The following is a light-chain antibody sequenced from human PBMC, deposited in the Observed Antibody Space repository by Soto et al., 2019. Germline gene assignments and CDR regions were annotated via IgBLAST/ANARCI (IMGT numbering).Light chain of an antibody. CDR2: GNS. V-gene: IGLV1-40*01. Sequence: QSVLTQPPSVSGAPGQRVTISCTGRSSNIGAGYDVHWYQQLPGTAPKLLIYGNSNRPSGVPDRFSGSKSGTSASLAITGLQAEDEAEYYCQSYDSSLSGLYVFGTGTKLTVL. CDR3: QSYDSSLSGLYV. CDR1: SSNIGAGYD. J-gene: IGLJ1*01.